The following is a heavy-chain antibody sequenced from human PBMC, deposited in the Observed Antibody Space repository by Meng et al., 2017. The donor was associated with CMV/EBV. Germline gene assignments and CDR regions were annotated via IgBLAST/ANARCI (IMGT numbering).Heavy chain of an antibody. D-gene: IGHD6-13*01. CDR3: AREGAAASFDY. J-gene: IGHJ4*02. Sequence: SCKASGGTFSSYAISWVRQAHGQGLEWMGGIIPIFGTANYAQKFQGRVTITTDESTSTAYMELSSLRSEDTAVYYCAREGAAASFDYWGQGTLVTVSS. CDR1: GGTFSSYA. CDR2: IIPIFGTA. V-gene: IGHV1-69*05.